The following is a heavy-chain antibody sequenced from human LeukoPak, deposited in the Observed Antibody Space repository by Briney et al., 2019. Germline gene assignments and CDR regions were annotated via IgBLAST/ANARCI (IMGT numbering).Heavy chain of an antibody. D-gene: IGHD2-21*01. CDR3: AKELCWSKPFDY. CDR2: ISKDGTDK. Sequence: GGSLRLSCAASGFTFSSFGMHWVRQAPGKGLEWVAVISKDGTDKFYGDSVKGRFTISRDNSKDTLYLQMNSLRAEDTAVYYCAKELCWSKPFDYWGQGTLVTVSS. J-gene: IGHJ4*02. CDR1: GFTFSSFG. V-gene: IGHV3-30*18.